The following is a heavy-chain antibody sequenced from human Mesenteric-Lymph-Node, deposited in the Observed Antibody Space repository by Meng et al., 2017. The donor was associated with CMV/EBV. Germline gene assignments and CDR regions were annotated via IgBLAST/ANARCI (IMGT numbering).Heavy chain of an antibody. V-gene: IGHV4-39*02. CDR2: IYYSGST. CDR1: GASISSENYF. CDR3: ARVIGAFDI. J-gene: IGHJ3*02. Sequence: SETLSLTCIVSGASISSENYFWSWIRQPPGKGLEWIGSIYYSGSTYYNPSLKSRVTISVDTSKNQFSLKLSSVTAADTAVYYCARVIGAFDIWGQGTMVTVSS.